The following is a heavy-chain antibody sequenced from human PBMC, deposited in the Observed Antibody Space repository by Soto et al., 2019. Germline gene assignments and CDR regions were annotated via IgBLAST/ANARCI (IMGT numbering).Heavy chain of an antibody. D-gene: IGHD2-15*01. CDR1: GFTFSSYA. J-gene: IGHJ1*01. CDR2: ISGSGGST. CDR3: AREENCSDGICYSEYFQR. Sequence: GGSLRLSCAASGFTFSSYAMSWVRQAPGEGLEWVSAISGSGGSTYYADSVKGRFTISRDNSKNTLYLQMNSLRAEDTAVYYCAREENCSDGICYSEYFQRWGQGTLVTVSS. V-gene: IGHV3-23*01.